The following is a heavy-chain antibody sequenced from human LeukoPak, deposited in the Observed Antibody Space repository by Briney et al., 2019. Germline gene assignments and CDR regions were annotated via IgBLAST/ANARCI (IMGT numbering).Heavy chain of an antibody. CDR2: MNPNSGNT. CDR3: ARGGKGYSYGYSGWFDP. Sequence: ASVKVSCKASGYTFTSYDINWVRQATGQGLEWMGWMNPNSGNTGYAQKFQGRVTMTRNTSISTAYMELSSLRSEDTAVYYCARGGKGYSYGYSGWFDPWGQGTLVTVSS. J-gene: IGHJ5*02. D-gene: IGHD5-18*01. CDR1: GYTFTSYD. V-gene: IGHV1-8*01.